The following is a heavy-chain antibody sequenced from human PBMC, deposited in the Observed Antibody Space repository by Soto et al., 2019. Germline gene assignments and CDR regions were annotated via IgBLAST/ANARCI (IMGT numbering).Heavy chain of an antibody. CDR2: MNPNSGNT. V-gene: IGHV1-8*01. Sequence: ASVKVSCKASGYTFTSYDINWVRQATGQGLEWMGWMNPNSGNTGYAQKFQGRVTMTRNTSISTAYMELSSLRSEDTAVYYCARVRRYSGYDLGYWGQGTLVTVS. D-gene: IGHD5-12*01. CDR1: GYTFTSYD. J-gene: IGHJ4*02. CDR3: ARVRRYSGYDLGY.